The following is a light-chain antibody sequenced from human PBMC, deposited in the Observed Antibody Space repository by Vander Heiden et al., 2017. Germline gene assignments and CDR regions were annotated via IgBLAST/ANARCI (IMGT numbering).Light chain of an antibody. CDR3: QQDSNSPPT. CDR1: QSLLSSS. V-gene: IGKV4-1*01. J-gene: IGKJ1*01. CDR2: WTS. Sequence: DIVMTQSPDSLAVSLGERATINCKSSQSLLSSSLAWYQQRPGQPPELLIYWTSTRVSGVPDRFRGSESETDYTLTISSLQTEDVALYYCQQDSNSPPTYAKGTRVEIK.